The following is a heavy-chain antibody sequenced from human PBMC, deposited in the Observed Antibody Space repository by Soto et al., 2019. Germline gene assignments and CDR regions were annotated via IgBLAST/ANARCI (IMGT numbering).Heavy chain of an antibody. CDR1: GGSISSYY. Sequence: PSETLSLTCTVSGGSISSYYWSWIRQPPGKGLEWIGYIYYSGSTNYNPSLKSRVTISVDTSKNQFSLKLSSVTAADTAVYYCARHHSSGWYWDWFDPWGQGTLVTVPQ. CDR2: IYYSGST. D-gene: IGHD6-19*01. V-gene: IGHV4-59*08. CDR3: ARHHSSGWYWDWFDP. J-gene: IGHJ5*02.